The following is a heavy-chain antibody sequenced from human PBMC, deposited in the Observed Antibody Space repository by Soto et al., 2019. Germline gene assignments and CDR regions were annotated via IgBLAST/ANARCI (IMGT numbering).Heavy chain of an antibody. D-gene: IGHD3-3*01. CDR1: GGSISSGGYY. Sequence: SETLSLTCTVSGGSISSGGYYWSWIRQHPGKGLEWIGYIYYSGSTYYNPSLKSRVTISVDTSKNQFSLKLSSVTAADTAVYYCARGGLKANYDFWSGYYTLNWFDPWGQGTLVTVS. V-gene: IGHV4-31*03. CDR2: IYYSGST. CDR3: ARGGLKANYDFWSGYYTLNWFDP. J-gene: IGHJ5*02.